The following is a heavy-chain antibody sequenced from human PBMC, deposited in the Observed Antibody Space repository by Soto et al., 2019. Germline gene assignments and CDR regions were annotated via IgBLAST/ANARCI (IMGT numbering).Heavy chain of an antibody. CDR3: ASFLSSWYIHAFDI. J-gene: IGHJ3*02. V-gene: IGHV4-31*03. CDR1: GGSISSGGYY. Sequence: QVQLQESGPGLVKPSQTLSLTCTVSGGSISSGGYYWSWIRQHPGKGLECIGYIYYSGSTYYNPSLKSRVTISVDTAKSQCALKLSSVTAADTAVYYCASFLSSWYIHAFDIWGQGTMVTVSS. D-gene: IGHD6-13*01. CDR2: IYYSGST.